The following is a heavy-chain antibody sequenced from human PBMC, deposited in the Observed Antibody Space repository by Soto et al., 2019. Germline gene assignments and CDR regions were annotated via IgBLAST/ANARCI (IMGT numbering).Heavy chain of an antibody. CDR3: ATEPPYRTSPRFAP. CDR2: FDPEDGET. J-gene: IGHJ5*02. V-gene: IGHV1-24*01. D-gene: IGHD2-2*01. CDR1: GYTLTELS. Sequence: ASVKVSCKVSGYTLTELSMHWVRQAPGKGLEWMGGFDPEDGETIYAQKFQGRVTMTEDTSTDTAYMELSSLRSEDTAVYYCATEPPYRTSPRFAPWGQGTLVTVSS.